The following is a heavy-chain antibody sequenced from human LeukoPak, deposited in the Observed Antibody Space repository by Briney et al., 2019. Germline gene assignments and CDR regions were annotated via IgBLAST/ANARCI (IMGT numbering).Heavy chain of an antibody. D-gene: IGHD6-19*01. CDR2: INPSGGST. CDR3: ARAVAANPHDAFDI. J-gene: IGHJ3*02. CDR1: GYTFTSYY. Sequence: ASVKVSCEPSGYTFTSYYMHWVRQAPGQGLERMGIINPSGGSTDYAQKFQGRVTMTRDTSTSTVYMELSSLRSEDTAVYYCARAVAANPHDAFDIWGQGTMVTVSS. V-gene: IGHV1-46*01.